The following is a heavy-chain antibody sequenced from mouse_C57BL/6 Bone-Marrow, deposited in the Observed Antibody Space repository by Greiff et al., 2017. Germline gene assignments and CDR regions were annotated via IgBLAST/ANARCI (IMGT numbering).Heavy chain of an antibody. Sequence: VHLVESGAELVRPGTSVKVSCKASGYAFTNYLIEWVKQRPGQGLEWIGVINPGSGGTNYNEKFKGKATLTADKSSSTAYMQLSSLTSEDSAVYCCAREEENYYGSSPLFAYWGQGALVTVSA. J-gene: IGHJ3*01. V-gene: IGHV1-54*01. CDR3: AREEENYYGSSPLFAY. CDR2: INPGSGGT. CDR1: GYAFTNYL. D-gene: IGHD1-1*01.